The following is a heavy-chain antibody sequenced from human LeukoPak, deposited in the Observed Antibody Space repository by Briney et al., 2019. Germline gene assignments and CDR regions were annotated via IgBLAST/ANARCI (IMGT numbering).Heavy chain of an antibody. CDR3: ASRLRPGDYYYYMDV. CDR1: GYSFTSYW. V-gene: IGHV5-51*01. CDR2: IYPGDSDT. D-gene: IGHD4-17*01. J-gene: IGHJ6*03. Sequence: GESLKISCKGSGYSFTSYWIGWVRQTPGKGLEWMGIIYPGDSDTRYSPSFQGQVTISADKSISTAFLQWRSLKASDTAMYYCASRLRPGDYYYYMDVWGTGTAVIVSS.